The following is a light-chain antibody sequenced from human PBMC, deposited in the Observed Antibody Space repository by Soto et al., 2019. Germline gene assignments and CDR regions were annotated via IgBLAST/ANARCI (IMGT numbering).Light chain of an antibody. J-gene: IGKJ1*01. CDR3: QQYGNSVWT. V-gene: IGKV3-20*01. CDR2: GAS. CDR1: QSVSSSY. Sequence: EIVLTQSPGTLSLSPVERSTLSCRASQSVSSSYLAWYQQKPGQAPRLLIYGASNRATDIPDRFSGSGSGTDFTLTISRLEPEDFAVYYCQQYGNSVWTFGQGTKVDNK.